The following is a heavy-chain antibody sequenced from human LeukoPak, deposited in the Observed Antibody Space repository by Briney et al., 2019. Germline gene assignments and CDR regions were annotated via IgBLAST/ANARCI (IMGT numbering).Heavy chain of an antibody. CDR2: IYHSGST. CDR1: GYSISSGYY. J-gene: IGHJ4*02. V-gene: IGHV4-38-2*02. Sequence: KPSETLSLTCTVSGYSISSGYYWGWVRQPPVKGLGMIGSIYHSGSTYYNPPLRSRVTISVDTSKNQFTLKLRSATAADTAVYYCARVSRPDYFDYWGQRTPGT. CDR3: ARVSRPDYFDY.